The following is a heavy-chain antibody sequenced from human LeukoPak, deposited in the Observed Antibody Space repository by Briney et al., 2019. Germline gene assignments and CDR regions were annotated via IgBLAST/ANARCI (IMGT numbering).Heavy chain of an antibody. D-gene: IGHD1-26*01. CDR3: ASSRAATTRFDY. CDR1: GGSISSGGYY. V-gene: IGHV4-31*03. J-gene: IGHJ4*02. CDR2: IYYSGST. Sequence: PSETLSLTCTVSGGSISSGGYYWSWIRQHPGKGLEWIGYIYYSGSTNYNPPLKSRVTISVDTSKNQFSLKLSSVTAADTAVYYCASSRAATTRFDYWGQGTLVTVSS.